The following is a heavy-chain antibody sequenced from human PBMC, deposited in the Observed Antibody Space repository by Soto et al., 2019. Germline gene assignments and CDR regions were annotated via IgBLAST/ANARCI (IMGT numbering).Heavy chain of an antibody. CDR1: ASTFTGYT. V-gene: IGHV1-18*04. J-gene: IGHJ5*02. D-gene: IGHD4-17*01. CDR2: ISTFNGNT. CDR3: ARGTVTSGRWFGP. Sequence: QVHPVQSGTEMKEPGASVKVCCKASASTFTGYTINWVRQAPGQGLEWMGWISTFNGNTKYAGNFEGRVTMTTNTSTTTAYMELTSRTFDDTAVYFCARGTVTSGRWFGPWGQGTLVSVSS.